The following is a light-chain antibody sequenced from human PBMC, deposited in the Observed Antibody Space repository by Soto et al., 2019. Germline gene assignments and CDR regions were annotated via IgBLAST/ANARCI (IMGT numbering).Light chain of an antibody. CDR2: DVS. CDR1: SSDVGGYNY. CDR3: SSYTSSITLVV. J-gene: IGLJ2*01. Sequence: QSVLTQPASVSGSPGQSITISCTGTSSDVGGYNYVSWYQQHPGKAPKLMIYDVSNRPSGVSNRFSGSKSGNTASLTISGFQAEDEADYYCSSYTSSITLVVFGGGTKLTVL. V-gene: IGLV2-14*01.